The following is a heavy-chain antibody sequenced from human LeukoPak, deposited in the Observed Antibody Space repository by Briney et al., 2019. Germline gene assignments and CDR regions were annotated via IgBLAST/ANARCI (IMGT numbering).Heavy chain of an antibody. CDR1: GGSISSYY. J-gene: IGHJ5*02. D-gene: IGHD3-22*01. CDR3: ARDIYDSSGPLNNWFDP. V-gene: IGHV4-4*07. CDR2: IYTSGST. Sequence: PSETLSLTCTVSGGSISSYYWSWIRQPAGKGLEWIGRIYTSGSTNYNPSLKSRVTMSVDTSKNQFSLKLSSVTAADTAVYYCARDIYDSSGPLNNWFDPWGQGTLVTVSS.